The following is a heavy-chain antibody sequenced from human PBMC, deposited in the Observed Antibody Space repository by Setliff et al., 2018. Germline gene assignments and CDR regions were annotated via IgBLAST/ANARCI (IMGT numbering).Heavy chain of an antibody. CDR3: ARVTGFSYMDV. CDR1: GGAVSGDY. V-gene: IGHV4-59*08. J-gene: IGHJ6*03. Sequence: SETLSLTCSVSGGAVSGDYWTWIRQPPGKGLEYIGYINYSGSTKYNPSPNSRVTLLIDTAKNQISLRLSSVTAADTAVYFCARVTGFSYMDVWGKGTTVTVSS. D-gene: IGHD3-3*01. CDR2: INYSGST.